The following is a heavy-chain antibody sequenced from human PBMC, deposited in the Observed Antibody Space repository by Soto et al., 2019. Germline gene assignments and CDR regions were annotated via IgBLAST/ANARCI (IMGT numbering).Heavy chain of an antibody. CDR1: GFSFKDYY. CDR3: ARSRYTGTYSGRFLDY. V-gene: IGHV3-11*01. Sequence: GGSLRLSCAASGFSFKDYYMTWMRQTPEKGLEWISTITSSGGNAYYAASVKGRVTISRDNAHNSLYLQMNSLRAEDTAMYFCARSRYTGTYSGRFLDYWGQGSLVTVSS. J-gene: IGHJ4*02. D-gene: IGHD1-26*01. CDR2: ITSSGGNA.